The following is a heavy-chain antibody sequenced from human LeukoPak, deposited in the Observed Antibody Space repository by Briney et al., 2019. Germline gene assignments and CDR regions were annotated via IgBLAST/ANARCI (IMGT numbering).Heavy chain of an antibody. V-gene: IGHV3-23*01. CDR2: ISDSGANS. J-gene: IGHJ5*01. CDR1: GFTFSGSA. Sequence: PGGSLRLSCAASGFTFSGSAMSWVRQAPGEGLEWVSLISDSGANSCYTDSVRGRFTISRDNSKDTLFLQMNSLRAEDTAIYYCARDMQLSTWG. CDR3: ARDMQLST. D-gene: IGHD3-16*02.